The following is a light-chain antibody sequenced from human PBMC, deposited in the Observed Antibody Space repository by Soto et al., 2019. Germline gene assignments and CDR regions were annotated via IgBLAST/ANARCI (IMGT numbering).Light chain of an antibody. CDR3: QQYRA. Sequence: EIVLTQSPATLSLSPGERATLSCRASQSVSSYLAWYQQKPGQAPRLLIYDASNRATGIPARFSGSGSGTAFTLTISRLEPEDSAVYYCQQYRAFGQGTKLEIK. CDR2: DAS. V-gene: IGKV3-11*01. CDR1: QSVSSY. J-gene: IGKJ2*01.